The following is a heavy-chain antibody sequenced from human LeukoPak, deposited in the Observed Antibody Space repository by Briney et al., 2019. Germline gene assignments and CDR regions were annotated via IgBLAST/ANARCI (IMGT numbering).Heavy chain of an antibody. J-gene: IGHJ4*02. D-gene: IGHD6-19*01. Sequence: GGSLRLSCAASGFTFDDYAMHWVRQAPGKGLEWVSLISGDGGSTYYTDSVKGRFTISRDNSKNSLYLQMNSLRTEDSALYYCAKDIFSSGWYNNFDYWGQGTLVTVSS. CDR1: GFTFDDYA. CDR2: ISGDGGST. CDR3: AKDIFSSGWYNNFDY. V-gene: IGHV3-43*02.